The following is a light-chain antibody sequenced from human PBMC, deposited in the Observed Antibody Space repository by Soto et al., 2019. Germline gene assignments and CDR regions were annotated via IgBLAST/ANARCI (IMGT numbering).Light chain of an antibody. J-gene: IGKJ3*01. Sequence: DIVMTQSPDSLAVSLGERATINCKSSQSVLSSSNKNYLAWYQQKPGQPPKLLIYWASARESGVPDRFSGSGSGTDFTLTISSLQAEDVAVYYCKQFIALPFTFGPGTKVDIK. CDR3: KQFIALPFT. CDR1: QSVLSSSNKNY. CDR2: WAS. V-gene: IGKV4-1*01.